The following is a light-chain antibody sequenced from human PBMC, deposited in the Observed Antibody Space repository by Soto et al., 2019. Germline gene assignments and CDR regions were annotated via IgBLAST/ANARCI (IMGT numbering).Light chain of an antibody. Sequence: DIQMTQSPSTLSASVGDRVTITCRASQSISSWLAWYQQKPGKAPKLLIYDASSLESGVPSRFSGSGSGTEFTLTTSSLQPDDFATYYCQQYNSYGMYTFGQGTKLEIK. CDR1: QSISSW. CDR2: DAS. J-gene: IGKJ2*01. CDR3: QQYNSYGMYT. V-gene: IGKV1-5*01.